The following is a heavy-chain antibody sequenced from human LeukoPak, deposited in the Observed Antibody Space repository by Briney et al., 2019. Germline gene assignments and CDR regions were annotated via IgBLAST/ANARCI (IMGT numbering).Heavy chain of an antibody. V-gene: IGHV4-4*07. CDR1: GGSINTYN. CDR3: AREPSYSSSWYGY. D-gene: IGHD6-13*01. J-gene: IGHJ4*02. CDR2: IYSSGST. Sequence: SETLSLTCTVSGGSINTYNWSWIRQPAGKGLEWIGRIYSSGSTNYNPSLKSRVTISVDASKNQFSLKRSSVTAADTAVYYCAREPSYSSSWYGYWGQGTLVTVSS.